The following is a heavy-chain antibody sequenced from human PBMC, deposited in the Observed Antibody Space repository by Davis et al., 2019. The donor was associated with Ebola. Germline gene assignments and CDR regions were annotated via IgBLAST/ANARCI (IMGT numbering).Heavy chain of an antibody. CDR2: IYPGDSDT. CDR3: ARLMTTVTTDYYYGMDV. V-gene: IGHV5-51*01. J-gene: IGHJ6*02. D-gene: IGHD4-11*01. Sequence: KVSCKGSGYSFTSYLIGWVRQMPGKGLEWMGIIYPGDSDTRYSPSFQGQVTISADKSISTAYLQWSSLKASDTAMYYCARLMTTVTTDYYYGMDVWGQGTTVTVSS. CDR1: GYSFTSYL.